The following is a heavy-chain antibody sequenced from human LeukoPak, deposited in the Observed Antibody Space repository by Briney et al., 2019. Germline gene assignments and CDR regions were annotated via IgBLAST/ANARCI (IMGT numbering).Heavy chain of an antibody. Sequence: GASVKVSGKVSGYTLTELSMHWVRQAPGKGLEWMGGFDPEDGETIYAQKFQGRVTMTEDTSTDTAYMELSSLRSEDTAVYYCATDLGDPEVGDFDYWGQGTLVTVSS. CDR3: ATDLGDPEVGDFDY. CDR1: GYTLTELS. D-gene: IGHD3-16*01. CDR2: FDPEDGET. V-gene: IGHV1-24*01. J-gene: IGHJ4*02.